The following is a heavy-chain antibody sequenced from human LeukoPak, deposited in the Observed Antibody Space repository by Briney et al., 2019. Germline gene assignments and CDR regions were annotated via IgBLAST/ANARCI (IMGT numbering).Heavy chain of an antibody. V-gene: IGHV1-2*02. D-gene: IGHD3-3*01. J-gene: IGHJ4*02. CDR2: INPNSGGT. Sequence: GASVKVSCKASGYTFTGYYMHWVRQAPGQGLEWMGWINPNSGGTNYAQKLQGRVTMTTDTSTSTAYMELRSLRSDDTAVYYCARAKYYDFWSGYSDYWGQGTLVTVSS. CDR1: GYTFTGYY. CDR3: ARAKYYDFWSGYSDY.